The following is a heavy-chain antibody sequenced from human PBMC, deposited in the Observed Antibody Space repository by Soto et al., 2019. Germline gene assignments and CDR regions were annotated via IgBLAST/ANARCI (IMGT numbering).Heavy chain of an antibody. CDR1: GGSISSSSYY. CDR2: IYYSGST. D-gene: IGHD2-2*01. J-gene: IGHJ4*02. Sequence: PSETLSLTCTVSGGSISSSSYYWGWIRQPPGKGLEWIGSIYYSGSTDYNPSLKSRVTISVDTSKNHFSLKLSSVTPADTAVYYCARARFCTSTSCYHYFDFWGQGTLVTVSS. V-gene: IGHV4-39*07. CDR3: ARARFCTSTSCYHYFDF.